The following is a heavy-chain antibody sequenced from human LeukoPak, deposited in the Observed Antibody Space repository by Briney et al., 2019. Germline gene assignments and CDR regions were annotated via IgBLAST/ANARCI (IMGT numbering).Heavy chain of an antibody. J-gene: IGHJ4*02. CDR2: VSYSGVT. V-gene: IGHV4-59*01. CDR1: GGSISNYY. Sequence: SETLSLTCSVSGGSISNYYWSWIRQPPGKGLEWIGYVSYSGVTHYNPSLKGRVTISVDTSKNQFSLNLSSVPAADTAVYYCASSTRRDGYNSRLRYFDYWGQGTLVTVSS. D-gene: IGHD5-24*01. CDR3: ASSTRRDGYNSRLRYFDY.